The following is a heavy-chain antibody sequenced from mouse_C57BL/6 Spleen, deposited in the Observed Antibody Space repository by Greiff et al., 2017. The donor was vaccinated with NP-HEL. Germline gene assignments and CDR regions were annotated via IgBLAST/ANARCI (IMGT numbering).Heavy chain of an antibody. CDR1: GFTFSDYG. CDR3: ASDPYGSSYVWLAY. J-gene: IGHJ3*01. D-gene: IGHD1-1*01. Sequence: EVQGVESGGGLVKPGGSLKLSCAASGFTFSDYGMHWVRQAPEKGLEWVAYISSGSSTIYYADTVKGRFTISRDNAKNTVFLQMTSMRSEGTVMCYAASDPYGSSYVWLAYWGQGTLVTVSA. CDR2: ISSGSSTI. V-gene: IGHV5-17*01.